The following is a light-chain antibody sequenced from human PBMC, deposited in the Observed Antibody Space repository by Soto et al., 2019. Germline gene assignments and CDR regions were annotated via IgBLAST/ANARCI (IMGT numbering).Light chain of an antibody. J-gene: IGKJ5*01. CDR3: HQRSNWPLIP. Sequence: IGFKKSLATLSSYPSDRVTLSCRASQYINTRLAWYQHRPGQAPRLLIYQTSIRAAGIPARFSASGSGTDFTLTISDVQPEDFAIYYCHQRSNWPLIPFCQVRRLEI. CDR1: QYINTR. CDR2: QTS. V-gene: IGKV3-11*01.